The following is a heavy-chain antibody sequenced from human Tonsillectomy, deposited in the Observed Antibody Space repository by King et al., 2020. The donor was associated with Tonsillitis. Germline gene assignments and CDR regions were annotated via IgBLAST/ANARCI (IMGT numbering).Heavy chain of an antibody. V-gene: IGHV1-18*01. CDR1: GYTFIRYG. J-gene: IGHJ5*02. CDR3: ARGWLALAEPGTSWFRP. CDR2: ISSSNGNT. D-gene: IGHD6-13*01. Sequence: VQLVQSGTEVKKPGASVRVSCKTSGYTFIRYGVTWVRQAPGQGREWMGWISSSNGNTNYAQKFQVRVTITTDTSTSTAFLELRSLRSDDTAKYYCARGWLALAEPGTSWFRPWGQGTLVPVSS.